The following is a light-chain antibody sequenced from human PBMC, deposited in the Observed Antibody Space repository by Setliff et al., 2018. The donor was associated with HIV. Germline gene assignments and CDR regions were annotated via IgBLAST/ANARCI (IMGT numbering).Light chain of an antibody. Sequence: SALPQPASVSGSPGQSITISCTGTSSDVGGHNYVSWYQQHPGKAPKLIIYEVSYRPSGVSNRFSGSKSGNTASLTISGLQAEDEAEYHCSSYTTSNTVPHVFGTGTKVTVL. V-gene: IGLV2-14*01. CDR1: SSDVGGHNY. CDR2: EVS. CDR3: SSYTTSNTVPHV. J-gene: IGLJ1*01.